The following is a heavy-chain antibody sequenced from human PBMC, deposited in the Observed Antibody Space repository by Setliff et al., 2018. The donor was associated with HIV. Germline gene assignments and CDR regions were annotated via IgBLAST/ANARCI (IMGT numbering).Heavy chain of an antibody. CDR2: VCYSRSS. CDR3: ARHGVDDTSANYFRFGVHDH. J-gene: IGHJ4*02. D-gene: IGHD3-22*01. CDR1: GGSTSSSSYY. V-gene: IGHV4-39*01. Sequence: SETLSLTCSVSGGSTSSSSYYWAWVRQPPGKGLEWIGNVCYSRSSYYNPSLKSRVTISVYTSKNQFSLKLCSVTAADTAVYYCARHGVDDTSANYFRFGVHDHWGQGTLVTVSS.